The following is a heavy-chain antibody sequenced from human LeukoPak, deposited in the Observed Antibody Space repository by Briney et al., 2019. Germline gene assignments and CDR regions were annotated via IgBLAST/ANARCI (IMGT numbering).Heavy chain of an antibody. CDR3: ASGVGRVFYYYGLDV. CDR1: GGSFSGYY. CDR2: INHNGST. Sequence: PSETLSLTCAVYGGSFSGYYWSWIRQPPGKGLEWIGEINHNGSTNYNPSLKSRVTISVDTSKNQFSLKLSSVTAADTAVYYCASGVGRVFYYYGLDVWGQGTTVTVSS. V-gene: IGHV4-34*01. D-gene: IGHD3-10*01. J-gene: IGHJ6*02.